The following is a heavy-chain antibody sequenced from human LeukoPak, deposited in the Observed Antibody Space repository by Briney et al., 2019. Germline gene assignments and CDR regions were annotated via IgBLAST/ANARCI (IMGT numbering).Heavy chain of an antibody. Sequence: SETPSLTCAVYGGSFSGYYWSWIRQPPGKGLEWIGEINHSGSTNYNPSLKSRVTISVDTSKNQFSLKLSSVTAADTAVYYCARHLYSSGWYGWFDYWGQGTLVTVSS. CDR2: INHSGST. CDR3: ARHLYSSGWYGWFDY. D-gene: IGHD6-19*01. CDR1: GGSFSGYY. V-gene: IGHV4-34*01. J-gene: IGHJ4*02.